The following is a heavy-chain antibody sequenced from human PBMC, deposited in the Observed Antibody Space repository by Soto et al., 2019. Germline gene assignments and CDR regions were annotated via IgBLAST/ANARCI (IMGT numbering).Heavy chain of an antibody. D-gene: IGHD6-19*01. Sequence: TLARACPVSGGSISSSSYYWSWIRQPAVKGLEWIGRIYTSGSTNYNPSLKSRVTMSVDTSKNQFSLKLSSVTAADTAVDYCHRETLYSTGWLPVDYGSQGTLVTVSS. CDR2: IYTSGST. J-gene: IGHJ4*02. CDR3: HRETLYSTGWLPVDY. V-gene: IGHV4-61*02. CDR1: GGSISSSSYY.